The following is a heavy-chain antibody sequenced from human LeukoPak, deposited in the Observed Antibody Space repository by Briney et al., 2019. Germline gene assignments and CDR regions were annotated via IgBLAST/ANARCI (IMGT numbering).Heavy chain of an antibody. CDR2: IYTSGST. CDR1: GGSISSGSYY. J-gene: IGHJ4*02. CDR3: ARDTYYYDSSGYDDYYFDY. V-gene: IGHV4-61*02. Sequence: SETLSLTCTVSGGSISSGSYYWSWIRQPAGKGLEWIGRIYTSGSTNYNPSLKSRVTISVDTSKNQFSLKLSSVTAADTAVYYCARDTYYYDSSGYDDYYFDYWGQGTLVTVSS. D-gene: IGHD3-22*01.